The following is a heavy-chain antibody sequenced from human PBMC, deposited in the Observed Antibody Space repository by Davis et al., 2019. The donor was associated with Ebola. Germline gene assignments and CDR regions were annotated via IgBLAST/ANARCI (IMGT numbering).Heavy chain of an antibody. J-gene: IGHJ4*02. D-gene: IGHD3/OR15-3a*01. CDR1: GFPFSEYY. CDR2: ITGSGTYT. CDR3: ATQAWTQFDY. V-gene: IGHV3-11*06. Sequence: PGGSLRLSCAASGFPFSEYYMNWIRQAPGKGLEWVSYITGSGTYTNYAASVQGRFTISRDTAKNSLFLQMNSLRAEDTAVYFCATQAWTQFDYWGQGTLVTVSS.